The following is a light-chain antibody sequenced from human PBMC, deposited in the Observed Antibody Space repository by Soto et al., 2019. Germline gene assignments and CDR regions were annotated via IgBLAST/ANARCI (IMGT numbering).Light chain of an antibody. CDR3: TSYTSSSTGV. J-gene: IGLJ1*01. V-gene: IGLV2-14*01. CDR1: SSDVGGYNY. CDR2: EVS. Sequence: QSALTQPASVSGSPGQSITISCTGTSSDVGGYNYVSWNQQHPGKAPKLMIYEVSNRPSGVSNRFSGSKSGNTASLTISGLQAEDEADYYCTSYTSSSTGVFGTGTKLTVL.